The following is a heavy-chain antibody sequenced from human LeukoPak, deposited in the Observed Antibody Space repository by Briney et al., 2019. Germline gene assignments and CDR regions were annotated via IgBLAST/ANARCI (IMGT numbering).Heavy chain of an antibody. Sequence: SETLSLTCTVSGGSISSYYWSWIRQPPGKGLEWIGYIYYSGSTNYNPSLKSRVTISVDTCKNQFSLKLSSVTAADTAVYYCARDALYDYVWGSYRRDAFDIWGQGTMVTVSS. V-gene: IGHV4-59*01. CDR3: ARDALYDYVWGSYRRDAFDI. CDR1: GGSISSYY. D-gene: IGHD3-16*02. CDR2: IYYSGST. J-gene: IGHJ3*02.